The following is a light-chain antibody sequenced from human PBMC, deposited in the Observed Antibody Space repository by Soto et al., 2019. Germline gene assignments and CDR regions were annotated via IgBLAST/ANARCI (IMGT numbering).Light chain of an antibody. CDR1: SSNIGNSY. Sequence: QSVLTQPASVSAAPGQKVTISCSGSSSNIGNSYVSWYEQLPGTAPKLLIYEDYKRPSGIPDRFSASKSGTSSTLGITGLQTGDEADYFCGTWDSSLSEYVFGAGTKVTVL. CDR2: EDY. V-gene: IGLV1-51*01. J-gene: IGLJ1*01. CDR3: GTWDSSLSEYV.